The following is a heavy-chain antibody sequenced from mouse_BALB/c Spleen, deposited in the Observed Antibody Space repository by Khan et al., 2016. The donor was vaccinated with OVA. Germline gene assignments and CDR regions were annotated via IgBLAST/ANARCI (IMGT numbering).Heavy chain of an antibody. J-gene: IGHJ3*01. CDR2: VSTGGGYT. CDR1: GFTFSTYG. CDR3: TRHAYYYDSGGFAY. Sequence: EVELVESGGDLVKPGGSLKLSCAASGFTFSTYGMSWVRQTPDKRLEWVATVSTGGGYTYYPDSVKGRFTISRDNAKNTLYLQLSGLKSEYTARFYCTRHAYYYDSGGFAYWGQGTMVTVSA. D-gene: IGHD1-1*01. V-gene: IGHV5-6*01.